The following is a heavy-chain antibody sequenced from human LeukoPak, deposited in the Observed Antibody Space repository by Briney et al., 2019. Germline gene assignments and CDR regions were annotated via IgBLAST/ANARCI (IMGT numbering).Heavy chain of an antibody. V-gene: IGHV1-8*03. Sequence: EASVKVSCKASGYTFTSYDINWVRQATGQGLEWMGWMNPNSGNTGYAQKFQGRVTITRNNSISTAYMELSSLRSEDTAVYYCARGPRYLVGFDPWGQGTLVTVSS. CDR3: ARGPRYLVGFDP. D-gene: IGHD1-26*01. J-gene: IGHJ5*02. CDR2: MNPNSGNT. CDR1: GYTFTSYD.